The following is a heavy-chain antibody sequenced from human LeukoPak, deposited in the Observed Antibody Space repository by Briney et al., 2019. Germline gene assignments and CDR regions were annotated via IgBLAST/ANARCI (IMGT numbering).Heavy chain of an antibody. J-gene: IGHJ6*02. CDR2: INHSGST. CDR1: GGSISSSSYY. CDR3: ARAVRYYGMDV. Sequence: SETLSLTCTVSGGSISSSSYYWGWIRQPPGKGLEWIGEINHSGSTNYNPSLKSRVTISVDTSKNQFSLKLSSVTAADTAVYYCARAVRYYGMDVWGQGTTVTVSS. V-gene: IGHV4-39*07.